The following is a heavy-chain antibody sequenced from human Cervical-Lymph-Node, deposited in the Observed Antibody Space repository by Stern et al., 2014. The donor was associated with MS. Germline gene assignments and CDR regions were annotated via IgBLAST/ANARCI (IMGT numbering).Heavy chain of an antibody. D-gene: IGHD1-26*01. J-gene: IGHJ5*02. V-gene: IGHV2-5*02. Sequence: QVNLKESGPTLVKPTQTLTLTCDFSGFSLTTCGVGVGWIRPPPGKALEWLPLLYWDDDTRYSPSLKNRLSIITDTAKNQVVLTMTNMDPVDTGTYYCAHRSTSVAGAWASWGQGILVVVSS. CDR1: GFSLTTCGVG. CDR3: AHRSTSVAGAWAS. CDR2: LYWDDDT.